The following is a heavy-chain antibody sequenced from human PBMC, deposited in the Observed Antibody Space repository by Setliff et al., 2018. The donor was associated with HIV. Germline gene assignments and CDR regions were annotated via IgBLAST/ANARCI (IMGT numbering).Heavy chain of an antibody. D-gene: IGHD2-21*02. J-gene: IGHJ4*02. CDR1: GDTGFY. CDR3: ATLDPSGGNFLAY. V-gene: IGHV4-4*09. Sequence: ETLSLTCTVSGDTGFYWNWIRQPPGKGLEWIGYIHASGKTNYNPSLKSRVTLALDTSEMHFSLHLTSVTAADTAVYYCATLDPSGGNFLAYWGQGTLVTVSS. CDR2: IHASGKT.